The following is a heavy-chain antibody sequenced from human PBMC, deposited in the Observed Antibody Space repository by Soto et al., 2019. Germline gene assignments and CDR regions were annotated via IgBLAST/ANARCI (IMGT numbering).Heavy chain of an antibody. CDR2: IYYSGST. V-gene: IGHV4-61*01. CDR3: ARIGDYFDY. Sequence: PSETLSLTCTVSGGSVSSGSYYWSWIRQPPGKGLEWIGYIYYSGSTNYNPSLKSRVTISVDTSKNQFSLKLSSVTAADTAVYYCARIGDYFDYWGQGTLVTVPS. J-gene: IGHJ4*02. CDR1: GGSVSSGSYY.